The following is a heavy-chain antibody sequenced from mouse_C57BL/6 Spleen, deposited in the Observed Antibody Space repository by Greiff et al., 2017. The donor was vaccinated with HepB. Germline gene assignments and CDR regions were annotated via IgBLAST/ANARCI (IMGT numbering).Heavy chain of an antibody. CDR2: IWSDGST. V-gene: IGHV2-6-1*01. CDR1: GFSLTSYG. CDR3: ARHVIYYGNYDYAMDY. J-gene: IGHJ4*01. D-gene: IGHD2-1*01. Sequence: QVQLKESGPGLMAPSQSLSITCTVSGFSLTSYGVHWVRQPPGKGLEWLVVIWSDGSTTYNSALKSRLSISKDNSKSQVFLKMNSIQTDDTAMYYCARHVIYYGNYDYAMDYWGQGTSVTVSS.